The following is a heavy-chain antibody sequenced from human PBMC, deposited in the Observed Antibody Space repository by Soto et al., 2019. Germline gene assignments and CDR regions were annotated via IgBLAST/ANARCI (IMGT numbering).Heavy chain of an antibody. CDR1: GFTFSSYG. CDR2: IFYDGRNE. J-gene: IGHJ3*02. D-gene: IGHD2-2*02. CDR3: AKYCSSAICYIGSFDI. Sequence: SLRLSCTASGFTFSSYGMHWVRQAPGKGLEWVAFIFYDGRNEYYADSVKGRFTISRANSKSTLYLQMNSLRPEDTAVYYCAKYCSSAICYIGSFDIWGQGTMVTVSS. V-gene: IGHV3-30*18.